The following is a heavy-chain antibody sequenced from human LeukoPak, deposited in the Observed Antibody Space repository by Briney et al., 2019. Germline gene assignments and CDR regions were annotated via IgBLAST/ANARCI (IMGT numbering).Heavy chain of an antibody. Sequence: PGGSLRLSCAASGFTFSSNYMSWVRQAPGKGLEWVSVIYSGGSTYYADSVKGRFTISRDNSKNTLYLQMNSLRAEDTAVYYCARVLELGAEVLFDYWGQGTLVTVSS. CDR2: IYSGGST. V-gene: IGHV3-66*01. J-gene: IGHJ4*02. D-gene: IGHD7-27*01. CDR3: ARVLELGAEVLFDY. CDR1: GFTFSSNY.